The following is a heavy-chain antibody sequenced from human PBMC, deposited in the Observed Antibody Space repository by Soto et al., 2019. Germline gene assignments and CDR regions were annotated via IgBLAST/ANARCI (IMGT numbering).Heavy chain of an antibody. Sequence: QVKLVQSGAEVKKPGASVKVSCKASGYTFTSYGISWVRQAPGQGLEWMGWISAYNGNTNYAQKLQGRVTMTTDTSTSKAYMELRSLRSDDTDVYYCARDLPGGIAVAGLFDYWGQGTLVTVAS. CDR2: ISAYNGNT. V-gene: IGHV1-18*01. J-gene: IGHJ4*02. CDR3: ARDLPGGIAVAGLFDY. CDR1: GYTFTSYG. D-gene: IGHD6-19*01.